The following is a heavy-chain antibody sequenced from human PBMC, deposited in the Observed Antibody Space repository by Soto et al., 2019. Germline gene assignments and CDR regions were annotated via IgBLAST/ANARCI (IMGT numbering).Heavy chain of an antibody. CDR2: LDQSGGT. D-gene: IGHD3-16*01. CDR1: GDSLRGQS. CDR3: ARAPSMITFGENWFDA. J-gene: IGHJ5*02. Sequence: SETLSLTCAVVGDSLRGQSWNWIRQSPGKGLEWIGELDQSGGTNYNPSLKSRAIISDDTSKNQFSLALTSVTAADTAVYYCARAPSMITFGENWFDAWGQGTLVTVSS. V-gene: IGHV4-34*01.